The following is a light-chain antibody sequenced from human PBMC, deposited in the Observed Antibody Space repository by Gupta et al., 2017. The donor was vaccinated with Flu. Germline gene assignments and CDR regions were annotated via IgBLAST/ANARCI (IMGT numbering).Light chain of an antibody. CDR1: QSVSSY. CDR2: DAS. Sequence: EIVLTQSPATLSLSPGERATLSCRASQSVSSYLAWHQQKPGQAPRLLIFDASNRATGIPARFSGSGSGTDFTLTINSLEPEDFAVYYCQQRSNWPRTFGQGTRLEI. J-gene: IGKJ5*01. CDR3: QQRSNWPRT. V-gene: IGKV3-11*01.